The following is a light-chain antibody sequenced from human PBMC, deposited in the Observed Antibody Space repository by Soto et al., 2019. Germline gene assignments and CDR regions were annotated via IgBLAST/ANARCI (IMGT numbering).Light chain of an antibody. CDR1: SSDVGGYNY. J-gene: IGLJ1*01. Sequence: SVLTQPASVSGSPGQSLTISCTGTSSDVGGYNYVSWYQQHPGKAPKLMIYDVSNRPSGVSNRFSGSKSGNTASLTISGLQAEDEADYYCNSYTTSSTYVFGTGTKVTVL. V-gene: IGLV2-14*01. CDR3: NSYTTSSTYV. CDR2: DVS.